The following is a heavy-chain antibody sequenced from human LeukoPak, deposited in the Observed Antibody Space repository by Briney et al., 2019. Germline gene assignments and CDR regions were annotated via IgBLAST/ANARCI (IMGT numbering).Heavy chain of an antibody. CDR3: AKDS. CDR1: GFTFSNSA. J-gene: IGHJ5*02. CDR2: ISASGGTT. V-gene: IGHV3-23*01. Sequence: GGSLRLSCAVSGFTFSNSAMSWVRQAPGKGLEWVSTISASGGTTYYADSVKGRFTISRDNSKNTLYLQMNSLRVEDTAVYYCAKDSWGQGTLVTVSS.